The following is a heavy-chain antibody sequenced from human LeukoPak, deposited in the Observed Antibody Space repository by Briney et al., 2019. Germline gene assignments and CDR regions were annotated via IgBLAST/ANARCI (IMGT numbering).Heavy chain of an antibody. Sequence: GGSLTLSCAASGFTFSIFTMMWLPQAPGKGLEWVSIINHNGGTTYYTHSVKGRFTISRDNSNNTVYLQMNSLRAEDTAIYYCAKDGLCPSVCPTKIDVAGYVDSWGQGTLVTVSS. CDR2: INHNGGTT. D-gene: IGHD6-19*01. V-gene: IGHV3-23*01. CDR1: GFTFSIFT. J-gene: IGHJ4*02. CDR3: AKDGLCPSVCPTKIDVAGYVDS.